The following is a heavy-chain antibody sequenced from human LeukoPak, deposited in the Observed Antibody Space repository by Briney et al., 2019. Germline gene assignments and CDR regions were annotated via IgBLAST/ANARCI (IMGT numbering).Heavy chain of an antibody. CDR1: GGSISIYY. V-gene: IGHV4-4*07. D-gene: IGHD2-8*01. Sequence: PSETLSLTCTFSGGSISIYYWSWIRQPAGKGLEWIGRFYSSGTTNYNTSLKSRVTMSVDTSKSQFSLKLTSVTAADTAVYYCARDNGGWYFDYWGQGTLVTVSS. CDR2: FYSSGTT. CDR3: ARDNGGWYFDY. J-gene: IGHJ4*02.